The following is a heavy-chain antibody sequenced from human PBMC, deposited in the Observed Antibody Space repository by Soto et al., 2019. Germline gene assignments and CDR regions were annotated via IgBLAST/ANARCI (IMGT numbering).Heavy chain of an antibody. D-gene: IGHD3-10*01. J-gene: IGHJ5*02. CDR1: GFTFSSYA. V-gene: IGHV3-23*01. CDR3: AKPPDYNWNDA. Sequence: GGSLRLSCAASGFTFSSYAMSWVRQAPGKGLEWISAVSGSGGSTYYADSVKGRFTISRDNSKDTLYLQMNNLRAEDTAVYYCAKPPDYNWNDARGQGTLVTVSS. CDR2: VSGSGGST.